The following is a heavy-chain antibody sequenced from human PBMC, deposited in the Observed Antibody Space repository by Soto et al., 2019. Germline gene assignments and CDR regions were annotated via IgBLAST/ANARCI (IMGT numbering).Heavy chain of an antibody. CDR1: GDTFNDYY. D-gene: IGHD5-12*01. CDR3: ARESGGATATLDYYYFYMDV. J-gene: IGHJ6*03. Sequence: QVQLVQSGAEVKKPGASVTVSCRSSGDTFNDYYIHWVRQAPGQGLEWMGWINPNGGVTKYAQKFQGRVSMTRDTSIRTVYMQLNRLRSDDTAVYYCARESGGATATLDYYYFYMDVWGTGTTVTVSS. V-gene: IGHV1-2*02. CDR2: INPNGGVT.